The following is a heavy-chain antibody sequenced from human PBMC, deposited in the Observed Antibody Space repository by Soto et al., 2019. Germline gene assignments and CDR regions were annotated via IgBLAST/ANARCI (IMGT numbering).Heavy chain of an antibody. V-gene: IGHV1-69*04. CDR3: AREEGRMGYYYMDV. J-gene: IGHJ6*03. Sequence: GASVKVSCKASGGTFSSYTISWVRQAPGQGLEWMGRIIPILGIANYAQKFQGRVTITAGKSTSTAYMELSSLRSEDTAVYYCAREEGRMGYYYMDVWGKGTTVTVSS. CDR2: IIPILGIA. CDR1: GGTFSSYT.